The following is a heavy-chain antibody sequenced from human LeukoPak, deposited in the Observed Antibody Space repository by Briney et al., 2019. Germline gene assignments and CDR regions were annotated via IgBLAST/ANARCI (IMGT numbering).Heavy chain of an antibody. CDR1: GYTFTSYG. V-gene: IGHV1-18*01. J-gene: IGHJ4*02. CDR3: ARERMVRGVISFDY. Sequence: ASVKASCKASGYTFTSYGISWVRPAPGQGLEWMGWIGAYNGNTNYAQKLQGRVTMTTDTSTSTAYMELRSLRSDDTAVYYCARERMVRGVISFDYWGQGTLVTVSS. D-gene: IGHD3-10*01. CDR2: IGAYNGNT.